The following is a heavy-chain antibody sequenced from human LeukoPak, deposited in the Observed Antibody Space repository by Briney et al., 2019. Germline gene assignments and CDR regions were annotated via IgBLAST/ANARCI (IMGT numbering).Heavy chain of an antibody. CDR2: ISYDGSNK. V-gene: IGHV3-30*18. Sequence: GGSLRLSCAASGFTFSSYAMHWVRQAPGKGLEWVAVISYDGSNKYYADSVKGRFTISRGNSKNTLYLQMNSLRAADTAVYYCAKFFTGEYVRAFDVWGQGTMVTVSS. D-gene: IGHD3-10*02. CDR1: GFTFSSYA. J-gene: IGHJ3*01. CDR3: AKFFTGEYVRAFDV.